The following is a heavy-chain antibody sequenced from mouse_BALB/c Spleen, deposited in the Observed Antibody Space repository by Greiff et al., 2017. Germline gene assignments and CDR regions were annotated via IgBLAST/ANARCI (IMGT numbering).Heavy chain of an antibody. CDR1: GFTFTDYY. V-gene: IGHV7-3*02. Sequence: EVKLMESGGGLVQPGGSLRLSCATSGFTFTDYYMSWVRQPPGKALEWLCFIRNKANGYTTEYSASVKGRFTISRDNSQSILYLQMNTLRAEDSATYYCARDRDYGSSYYWYFDVWGAGTTVTVSS. CDR2: IRNKANGYTT. D-gene: IGHD1-1*01. J-gene: IGHJ1*01. CDR3: ARDRDYGSSYYWYFDV.